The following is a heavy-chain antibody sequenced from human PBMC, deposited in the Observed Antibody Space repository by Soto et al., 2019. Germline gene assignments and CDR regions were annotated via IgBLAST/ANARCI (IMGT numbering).Heavy chain of an antibody. V-gene: IGHV4-59*01. CDR2: FYYSGST. D-gene: IGHD4-17*01. J-gene: IGHJ4*02. CDR1: GGSINIYY. CDR3: TREYGDLTPNFDY. Sequence: SETLSLTCTVSGGSINIYYWSWIRQPPGKGLEWIGYFYYSGSTNYNPSLKSRVTISIDTSKNQFSLKLSSVTAADTAVYYCTREYGDLTPNFDYWGQGTLVTVSS.